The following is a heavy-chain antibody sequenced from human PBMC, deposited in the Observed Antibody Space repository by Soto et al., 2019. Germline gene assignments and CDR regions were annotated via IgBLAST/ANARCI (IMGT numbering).Heavy chain of an antibody. J-gene: IGHJ6*02. CDR1: GGSISSYY. CDR3: ARARYCSSTSCLSGYYGMDV. Sequence: SETLSLTCTVSGGSISSYYWSWIRQPPGKGLEWIGYIYYSGSTNYNPSLKSRVTISVDTSKNQFSLKLSSVTAADAAVYYCARARYCSSTSCLSGYYGMDVWGQGTTVTVSS. D-gene: IGHD2-2*01. V-gene: IGHV4-59*01. CDR2: IYYSGST.